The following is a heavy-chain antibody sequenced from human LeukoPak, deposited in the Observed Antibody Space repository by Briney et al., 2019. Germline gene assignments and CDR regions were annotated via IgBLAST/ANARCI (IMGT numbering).Heavy chain of an antibody. Sequence: SETLSLTCAVYGGSFRGYYWSWIRQPPGKGLEWIGEINHSGSTNYNPSLKSRVTISVDTFKNQFSLKLSSVTAADTAVYYCARRYYYYYFRDVWGKGTTVTVFS. CDR1: GGSFRGYY. J-gene: IGHJ6*03. CDR3: ARRYYYYYFRDV. V-gene: IGHV4-34*01. CDR2: INHSGST.